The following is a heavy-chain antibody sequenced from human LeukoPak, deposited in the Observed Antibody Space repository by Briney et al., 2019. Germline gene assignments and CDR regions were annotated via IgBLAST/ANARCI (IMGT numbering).Heavy chain of an antibody. CDR2: IYTSGTT. V-gene: IGHV4-4*07. Sequence: SETLSLTCTVSGGSISTGSISSYYWSWVRQPAGKGLEWIGRIYTSGTTNYNPSLKSRATMSVDTSKNQFSLKVNSVTAADTAVYYCARGAPSDYWGQGTLVTVSS. CDR1: GGSISTGSISSYY. CDR3: ARGAPSDY. J-gene: IGHJ4*02.